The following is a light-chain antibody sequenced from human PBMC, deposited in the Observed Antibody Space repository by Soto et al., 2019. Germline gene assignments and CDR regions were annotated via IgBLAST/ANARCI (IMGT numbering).Light chain of an antibody. CDR1: QSLSSSY. CDR2: GAS. V-gene: IGKV3-20*01. Sequence: EIVLTQSPGTLSLSPGERATLSCRASQSLSSSYLAWYQQKPGQAPRLLIYGASSRATAIPDRFSGSGSGTDFTLTSNRLEPEDFAVYYCQHFGSSLNCGGGTKVDIK. CDR3: QHFGSSLN. J-gene: IGKJ4*01.